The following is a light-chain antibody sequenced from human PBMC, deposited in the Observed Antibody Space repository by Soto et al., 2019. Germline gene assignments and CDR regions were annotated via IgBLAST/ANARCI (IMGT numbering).Light chain of an antibody. CDR3: SSYTSSSTLV. J-gene: IGLJ2*01. CDR2: DVS. V-gene: IGLV2-14*01. CDR1: SSDVGGYNY. Sequence: QSALTQPASVSGSPGQSITISCTGTSSDVGGYNYVCWYQQHPGKAPKLMIYDVSNRPSGVSNRFSGSKSGNTASLTISGLQTEDEADYYCSSYTSSSTLVFGGGTKLTVL.